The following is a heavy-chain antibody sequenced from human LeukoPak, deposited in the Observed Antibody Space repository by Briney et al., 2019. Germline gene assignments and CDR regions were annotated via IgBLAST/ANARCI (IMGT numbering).Heavy chain of an antibody. J-gene: IGHJ4*02. D-gene: IGHD4-17*01. V-gene: IGHV4-34*01. CDR3: ARASGDLPFDY. CDR2: INHSGST. CDR1: GGSFSGYY. Sequence: SETLSLTCAVYGGSFSGYYWCWIRQPPGKGLEWIGEINHSGSTNYNPSLKSRVTMSVDTSKNQFSLKLSSVTAADTAVYYCARASGDLPFDYWGQGTLVTVSS.